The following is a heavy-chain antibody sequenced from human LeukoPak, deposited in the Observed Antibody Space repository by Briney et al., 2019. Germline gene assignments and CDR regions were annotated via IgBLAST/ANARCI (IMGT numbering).Heavy chain of an antibody. V-gene: IGHV1-2*02. CDR2: INPNSGGT. D-gene: IGHD1-1*01. Sequence: GASVKVSCKASGYTFTGYYMHWVRQAPGQGIEWMGWINPNSGGTNYAQKFLGRVTMTRDTSISTAYMELSRLRSDDTAVYYYARDLGGTTGTNSYFDYWGQGTLVTVSS. J-gene: IGHJ4*02. CDR1: GYTFTGYY. CDR3: ARDLGGTTGTNSYFDY.